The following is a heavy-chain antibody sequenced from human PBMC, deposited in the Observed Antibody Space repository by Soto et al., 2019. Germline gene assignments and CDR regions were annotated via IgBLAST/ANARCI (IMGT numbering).Heavy chain of an antibody. J-gene: IGHJ5*02. D-gene: IGHD3-22*01. CDR2: IYYSGST. V-gene: IGHV4-39*01. CDR1: GGSISSSSYY. Sequence: SETLSLTCTVSGGSISSSSYYWGWIRQPPGKGLEWIGSIYYSGSTYYNPSLKSRVTISVDTSKNQFSLKLSSVTAADTAVYYCARLTRTPYYYDSSGYPLFDPWGQGTLVTVSS. CDR3: ARLTRTPYYYDSSGYPLFDP.